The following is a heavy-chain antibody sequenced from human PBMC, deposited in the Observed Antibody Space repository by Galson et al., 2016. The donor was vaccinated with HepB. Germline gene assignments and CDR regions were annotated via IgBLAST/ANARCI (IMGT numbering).Heavy chain of an antibody. D-gene: IGHD5-18*01. Sequence: SLRLSCAASGFTFSDYYMNWIRQAPGKGLEWISYISSRSSTIYYADSVKGRFTISRDNAKNSLFLQMNSLRAEDTAVYYCVRGGDTVIGAALDVWGQGTMVTVSS. CDR2: ISSRSSTI. CDR3: VRGGDTVIGAALDV. V-gene: IGHV3-11*04. CDR1: GFTFSDYY. J-gene: IGHJ3*01.